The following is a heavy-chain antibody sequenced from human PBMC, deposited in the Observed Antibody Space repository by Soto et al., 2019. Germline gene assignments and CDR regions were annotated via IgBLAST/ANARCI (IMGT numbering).Heavy chain of an antibody. D-gene: IGHD2-2*01. CDR2: ISGSGADT. CDR1: GYTFRNYP. CDR3: AKGGLLPRANRWF. V-gene: IGHV3-23*01. Sequence: EVQLLESGGGLVQPGGALRISCAASGYTFRNYPMTWVRQAPGKGLDWVSTISGSGADTYYPNSVKGRVTISRDNSKNTLYLQINSLRAEDTAIYYCAKGGLLPRANRWFWGQGTLVTVSS. J-gene: IGHJ4*02.